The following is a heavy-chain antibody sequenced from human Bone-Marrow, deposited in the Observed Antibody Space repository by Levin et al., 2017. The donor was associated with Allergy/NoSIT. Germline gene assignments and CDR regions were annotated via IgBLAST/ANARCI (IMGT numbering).Heavy chain of an antibody. CDR2: LNPDSGDT. CDR3: ARQFDSGYDSAYFDF. V-gene: IGHV1-2*07. J-gene: IGHJ4*02. Sequence: ASVKVSCKASGYTFIGYNIYWMRQAPGQGLDLMGWLNPDSGDTHYTHDFHDRVTMTRDTSVSTAYMELRRLTSDDTAVYYCARQFDSGYDSAYFDFWGQGALVTVSS. CDR1: GYTFIGYN. D-gene: IGHD5-12*01.